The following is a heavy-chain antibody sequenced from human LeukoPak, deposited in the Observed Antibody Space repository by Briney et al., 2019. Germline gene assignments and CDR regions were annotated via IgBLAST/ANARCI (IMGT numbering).Heavy chain of an antibody. CDR1: GYIFTKYY. CDR3: ARGGGILYDY. J-gene: IGHJ4*02. Sequence: APVTVSCTASGYIFTKYYIHWVRQAPGQGLEWVGILNPSDGSANSAQKFQGRTTMTRDTSTGTVCMDLSSLRSKDTAVYYCARGGGILYDYWGQGTQVTVSS. D-gene: IGHD2-8*01. CDR2: LNPSDGSA. V-gene: IGHV1-46*01.